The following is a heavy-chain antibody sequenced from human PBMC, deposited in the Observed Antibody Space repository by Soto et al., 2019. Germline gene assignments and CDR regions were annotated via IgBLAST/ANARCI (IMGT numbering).Heavy chain of an antibody. CDR3: ARDRGGGSITTGLNWFDP. CDR1: GGTFSSYA. V-gene: IGHV1-69*01. Sequence: QVQLVQSGAEVKKPGSSVKVSCKASGGTFSSYAISWVRQAPGQGLEWMGGIIPIFGTANYAQKFQGRVTITADESTSTAYMELSSLRSEDTAVYYCARDRGGGSITTGLNWFDPWGQGTLVTVSS. D-gene: IGHD1-1*01. J-gene: IGHJ5*02. CDR2: IIPIFGTA.